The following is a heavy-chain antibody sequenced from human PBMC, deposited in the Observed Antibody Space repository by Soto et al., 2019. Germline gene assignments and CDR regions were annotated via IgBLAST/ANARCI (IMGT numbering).Heavy chain of an antibody. V-gene: IGHV1-2*02. CDR2: INPNSGGT. Sequence: ASVKVSCKASGYTFTGYYMHWVRQAPGQGLEWMGWINPNSGGTNYAQKFQGRVTMTRDTSISTAYMELSRLRSEDTAVYYCARVRIVVVVAATTGGAFDIWGQGTMVTVSS. D-gene: IGHD2-15*01. CDR3: ARVRIVVVVAATTGGAFDI. J-gene: IGHJ3*02. CDR1: GYTFTGYY.